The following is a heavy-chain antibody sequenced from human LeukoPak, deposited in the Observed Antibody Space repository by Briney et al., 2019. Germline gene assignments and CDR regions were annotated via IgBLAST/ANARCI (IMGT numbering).Heavy chain of an antibody. CDR1: GFTFSSYS. D-gene: IGHD6-13*01. Sequence: GGSLRLSCAASGFTFSSYSMNWVRQAPGKGLEWVSSISSSSSYIYYADSVKGRFTISRDNAKNSLYLQMNSLRAEDTAVYYCATDSYSSSWSDYWGQGTLVTVSS. CDR2: ISSSSSYI. J-gene: IGHJ4*02. CDR3: ATDSYSSSWSDY. V-gene: IGHV3-21*01.